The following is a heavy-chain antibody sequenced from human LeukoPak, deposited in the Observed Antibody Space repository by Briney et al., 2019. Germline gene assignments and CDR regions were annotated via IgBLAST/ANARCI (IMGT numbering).Heavy chain of an antibody. D-gene: IGHD2-15*01. V-gene: IGHV1-8*01. CDR1: GYTFTSYD. CDR3: AREICSGGSCYLSFDY. Sequence: ASVKVSCKASGYTFTSYDISWVRQATGQGLEWMGWMNPNSGNTGYAQKFQGRVTMTRNTSISTAYMELSSLRSEDTAVYYCAREICSGGSCYLSFDYWGQGTLVTVSS. J-gene: IGHJ4*02. CDR2: MNPNSGNT.